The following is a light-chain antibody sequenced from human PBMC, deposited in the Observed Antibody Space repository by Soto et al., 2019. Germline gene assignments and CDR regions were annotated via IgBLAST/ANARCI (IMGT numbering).Light chain of an antibody. Sequence: DIQMTQSPSTLSASVGDRVTITCRASQSLSSWLAWYQQKPGKAPKLLIYDASTLESGVPARFSGSGSGTEFTLTINSLQSDDFATYYCQQYETYSPTFGQGTKVDIK. V-gene: IGKV1-5*01. J-gene: IGKJ1*01. CDR2: DAS. CDR1: QSLSSW. CDR3: QQYETYSPT.